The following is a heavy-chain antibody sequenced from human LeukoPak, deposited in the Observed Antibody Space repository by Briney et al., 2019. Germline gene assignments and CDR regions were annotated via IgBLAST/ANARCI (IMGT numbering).Heavy chain of an antibody. CDR1: GFTFSSSA. CDR2: ISGSGGST. CDR3: AKDIVYWVYSSGR. Sequence: GSPRLSCAASGFTFSSSAMSWVLQAPGKGLEWVSAISGSGGSTYYADSVKGRFTISRDNSKNTLYLQMNSLRAEDTAVYYCAKDIVYWVYSSGRWGRGTLFTVSS. D-gene: IGHD6-19*01. V-gene: IGHV3-23*01. J-gene: IGHJ4*02.